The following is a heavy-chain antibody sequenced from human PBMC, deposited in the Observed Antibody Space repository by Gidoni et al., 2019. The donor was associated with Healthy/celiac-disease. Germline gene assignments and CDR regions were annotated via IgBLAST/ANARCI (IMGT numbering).Heavy chain of an antibody. Sequence: EVQLLESGGGLVQPGGSLRLSCADSGLTFSRYAMSWVRQAPGEGLAWVSAISGSGGSTYYAYSGKGRFTSSRDNSKNMRYLKMNSLRAEDTAVYYCAKEMATIKFYYYGMDVWGQGTTVTVSS. CDR2: ISGSGGST. CDR1: GLTFSRYA. D-gene: IGHD5-12*01. V-gene: IGHV3-23*01. J-gene: IGHJ6*02. CDR3: AKEMATIKFYYYGMDV.